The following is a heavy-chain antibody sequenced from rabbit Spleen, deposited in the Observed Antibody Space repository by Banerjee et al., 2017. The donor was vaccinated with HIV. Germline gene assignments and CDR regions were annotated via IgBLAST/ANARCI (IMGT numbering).Heavy chain of an antibody. CDR2: IYAGSSGST. Sequence: QEQLRETGGGLVQPGGSLTLTCTASGSDISSYEISWCRQAPGKGLEWIACIYAGSSGSTYSATWAKGRFTISKTSSTTVTLQMTSLSAADTATYFCARDAGTSFSTYGMDLWGPGTLVTVS. CDR1: GSDISSYE. CDR3: ARDAGTSFSTYGMDL. D-gene: IGHD8-1*01. J-gene: IGHJ6*01. V-gene: IGHV1S45*01.